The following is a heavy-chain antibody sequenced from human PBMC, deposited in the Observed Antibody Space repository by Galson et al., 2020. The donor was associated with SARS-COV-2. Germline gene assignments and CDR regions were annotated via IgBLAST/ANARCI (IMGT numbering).Heavy chain of an antibody. CDR1: GGSFSGYY. CDR3: ARKRGYSYGPATQTRVLWVYMDV. Sequence: SEPLSLTCAVYGGSFSGYYWSWIRQPPGKGLEWIGEINHSGITNYHPSLKSRVTISVDTSKNQFSLKLSSVTAADTAVYYCARKRGYSYGPATQTRVLWVYMDVWGKGTTVTVSS. CDR2: INHSGIT. J-gene: IGHJ6*03. V-gene: IGHV4-34*01. D-gene: IGHD5-18*01.